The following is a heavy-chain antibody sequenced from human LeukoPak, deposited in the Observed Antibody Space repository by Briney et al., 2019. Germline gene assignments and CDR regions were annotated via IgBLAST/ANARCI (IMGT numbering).Heavy chain of an antibody. CDR3: ARGGIVGATKFDY. CDR2: IIPILGIA. CDR1: GGTFSSYA. Sequence: SVKVSCKASGGTFSSYAISWVRQAPGQGLEWMGRIIPILGIANYAQKFQGRVTVTADKSTSTAYMELSSLRSEDTAVYYCARGGIVGATKFDYWGQGTLVTVSS. V-gene: IGHV1-69*04. J-gene: IGHJ4*02. D-gene: IGHD1-26*01.